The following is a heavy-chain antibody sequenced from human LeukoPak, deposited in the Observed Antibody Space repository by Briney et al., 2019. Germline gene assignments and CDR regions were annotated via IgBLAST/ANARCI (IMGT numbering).Heavy chain of an antibody. CDR1: GFTFDDYD. CDR2: INWNGGST. V-gene: IGHV3-20*04. D-gene: IGHD5-18*01. Sequence: PGGSLRLSCAASGFTFDDYDMSWVRKAPGKGLEWVSGINWNGGSTGYADPVKGRLTTSRDNAKNSLYLQMNSLRAEDTAVYYCARDGLVDTPMGAGYWGQGTLVTVSS. J-gene: IGHJ4*02. CDR3: ARDGLVDTPMGAGY.